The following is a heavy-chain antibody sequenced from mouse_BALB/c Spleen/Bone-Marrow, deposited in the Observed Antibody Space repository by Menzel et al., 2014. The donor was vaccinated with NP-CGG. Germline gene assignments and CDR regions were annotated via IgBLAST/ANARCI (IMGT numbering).Heavy chain of an antibody. V-gene: IGHV1S130*01. CDR3: ARHHRYAYYFDY. CDR2: IHPNSGNT. J-gene: IGHJ2*01. Sequence: HVQLQQSGSVLVRPGASVRLSCKASGYTFTNSWIHWAKQRPGQGLEWIGDIHPNSGNTNYNEKFKAKATLTVDTSSSTAYVDLSSLTSEDSAVYYCARHHRYAYYFDYWGQGTTLTVSS. D-gene: IGHD2-14*01. CDR1: GYTFTNSW.